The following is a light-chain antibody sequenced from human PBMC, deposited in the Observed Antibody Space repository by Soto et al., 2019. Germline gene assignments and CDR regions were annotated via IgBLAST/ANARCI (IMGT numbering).Light chain of an antibody. Sequence: EIVLTQSPATLSLSPGERATLSCRASQSVSSSYLAWYQQKPGQAPRLLIYGASTRATGIPARFSGSGSGTEFTLIISSLQSEDFAVYYCQQYHNWPPVTFGQGTKV. CDR2: GAS. J-gene: IGKJ1*01. V-gene: IGKV3-15*01. CDR1: QSVSSSY. CDR3: QQYHNWPPVT.